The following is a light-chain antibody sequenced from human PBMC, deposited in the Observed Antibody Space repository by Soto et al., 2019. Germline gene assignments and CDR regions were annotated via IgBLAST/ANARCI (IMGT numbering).Light chain of an antibody. CDR3: QQYGISPT. V-gene: IGKV3-20*01. CDR2: DVS. Sequence: EIVLTQSPGTLSLSPGERATLSCRSSHSVSSNYLAWYQQKPGQAPRLLIYDVSSRATGIPDRFSGSGSGTYFTLTISRLEPVDFEVYYCQQYGISPTFGQGTKVEIK. J-gene: IGKJ1*01. CDR1: HSVSSNY.